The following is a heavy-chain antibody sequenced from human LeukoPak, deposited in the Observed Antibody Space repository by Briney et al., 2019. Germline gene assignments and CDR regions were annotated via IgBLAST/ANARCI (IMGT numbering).Heavy chain of an antibody. CDR3: ARAPAAMTYNWFDP. CDR1: GGTFSSYA. D-gene: IGHD2-2*01. Sequence: SVKVSCKASGGTFSSYAISWVRQAPGQGLEWMGRIIPILGIANYAQKFQGRVTITADKSTSTAYMDVSSLRSEDAAVYYCARAPAAMTYNWFDPWGQGTLVTVSS. CDR2: IIPILGIA. V-gene: IGHV1-69*04. J-gene: IGHJ5*02.